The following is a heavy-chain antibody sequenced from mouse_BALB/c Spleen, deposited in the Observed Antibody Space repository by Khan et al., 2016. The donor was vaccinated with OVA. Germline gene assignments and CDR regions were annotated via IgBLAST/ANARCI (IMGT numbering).Heavy chain of an antibody. CDR1: GYTFTDYN. D-gene: IGHD1-1*01. J-gene: IGHJ2*01. CDR3: ARTGYGSLGY. CDR2: INPNNGGT. Sequence: EVQLQQSGPELVKGGASVKIPCKASGYTFTDYNMDWVKQSHGKSLEWSGDINPNNGGTIYNQKFKGKATLTVDKSSRTTYMELRSLTSEATAVYYCARTGYGSLGYWCQGTTLTVSS. V-gene: IGHV1-18*01.